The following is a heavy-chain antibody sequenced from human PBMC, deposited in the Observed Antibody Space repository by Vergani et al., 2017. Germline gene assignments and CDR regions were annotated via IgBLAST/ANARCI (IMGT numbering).Heavy chain of an antibody. CDR1: GGTFSSYA. CDR2: IIPIFGTA. CDR3: AGDLSGYCSGGSCPDDY. D-gene: IGHD2-15*01. V-gene: IGHV1-69*01. Sequence: VQLVESGAEVKKPGSSVKVSCKASGGTFSSYAISWVRQAPGQGLEWMGGIIPIFGTANYAQKFQGRVTITADESTSTAYMELSSLRSEDTAVYYCAGDLSGYCSGGSCPDDYWGQGTLVTVSS. J-gene: IGHJ4*02.